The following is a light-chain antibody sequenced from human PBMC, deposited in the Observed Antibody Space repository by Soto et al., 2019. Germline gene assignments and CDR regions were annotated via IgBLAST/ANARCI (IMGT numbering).Light chain of an antibody. V-gene: IGKV1-5*01. J-gene: IGKJ4*02. CDR1: QSVGSS. CDR3: QQYNPSGLT. Sequence: DIQMTQSPSTLSASPGDRVSITCRASQSVGSSLAWYQQRPGKAPKLLIFDASTLESGVPSKFSGSGSDTEFTFTISSLEADDVATYYCQQYNPSGLTFGGGTKVEIK. CDR2: DAS.